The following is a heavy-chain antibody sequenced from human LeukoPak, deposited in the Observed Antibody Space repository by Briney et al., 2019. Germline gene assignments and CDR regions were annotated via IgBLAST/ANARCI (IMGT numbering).Heavy chain of an antibody. D-gene: IGHD6-19*01. CDR1: GFTFSSYS. J-gene: IGHJ6*02. CDR2: ISSSSSTI. CDR3: ARDRKGQAVAGVYYYYYYGMDV. Sequence: PGGSLRLSCAASGFTFSSYSMNWVRQAPGKGLEWVSYISSSSSTIYYADSVKGRFTISRDNAKNSLYLQMNSLRAEDTAVYYCARDRKGQAVAGVYYYYYYGMDVWGQGTTVTVSS. V-gene: IGHV3-48*04.